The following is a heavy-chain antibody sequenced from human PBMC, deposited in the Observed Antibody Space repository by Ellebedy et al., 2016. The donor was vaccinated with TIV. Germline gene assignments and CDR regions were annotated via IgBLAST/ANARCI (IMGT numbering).Heavy chain of an antibody. D-gene: IGHD1-26*01. CDR3: ERGGIGVGADS. J-gene: IGHJ4*02. CDR1: GGSFSNYY. V-gene: IGHV4-59*08. CDR2: IFYSETT. Sequence: SETLSLTCIVSGGSFSNYYWNWIRQPPGKGLEWIGHIFYSETTNYNPSLKSRVTISSDTSTNQFSLKLTSVTAADTAVYYCERGGIGVGADSWGQGTLVTVSS.